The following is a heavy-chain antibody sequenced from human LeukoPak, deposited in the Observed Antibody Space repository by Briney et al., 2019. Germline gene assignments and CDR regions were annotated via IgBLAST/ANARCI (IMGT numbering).Heavy chain of an antibody. CDR3: AKAPSIAAAGTFDY. CDR1: GFTFSSYG. V-gene: IGHV3-30*18. J-gene: IGHJ4*02. CDR2: ISYDGSNK. D-gene: IGHD6-13*01. Sequence: GGSLRLSCAASGFTFSSYGMHWVHQAPGKGLEWVAVISYDGSNKYYADSVKGRFTISRDNSKNTLYLQMNSLRAEDTAVYYCAKAPSIAAAGTFDYWGQGTLVTVSS.